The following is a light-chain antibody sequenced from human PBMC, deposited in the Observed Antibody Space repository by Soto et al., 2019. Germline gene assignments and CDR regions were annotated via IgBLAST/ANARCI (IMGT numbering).Light chain of an antibody. CDR3: QTWGTGIRGV. Sequence: QPVLTQSPSASASLGASVKLTCTLSSGHRSYAIVWHQQQPEKGPRYLMKLNSDGSHSKGDGIPDRFSGSSSGAERYLTISSLQSEDEADYYCQTWGTGIRGVFGGGTKVTVL. CDR2: LNSDGSH. V-gene: IGLV4-69*01. CDR1: SGHRSYA. J-gene: IGLJ2*01.